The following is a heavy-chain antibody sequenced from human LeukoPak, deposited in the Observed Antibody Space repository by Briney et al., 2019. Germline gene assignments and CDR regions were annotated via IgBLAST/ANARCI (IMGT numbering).Heavy chain of an antibody. J-gene: IGHJ4*02. CDR3: AKSGPFDS. V-gene: IGHV3-23*01. Sequence: GGSLRLSCAVSGFSFDDYGMHWVRQAPGKGLQWVSAITDSGDRTYYADSVKGRFTISRDNSKNTLYLQMNNVRADDTAIYYCAKSGPFDSWGQGTLVTVSS. CDR1: GFSFDDYG. CDR2: ITDSGDRT.